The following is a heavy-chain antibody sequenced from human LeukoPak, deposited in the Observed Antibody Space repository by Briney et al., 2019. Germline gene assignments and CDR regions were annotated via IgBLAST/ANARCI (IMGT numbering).Heavy chain of an antibody. J-gene: IGHJ5*02. V-gene: IGHV4-39*01. CDR3: ARDPVGDFVA. CDR2: IFYNVNT. D-gene: IGHD1-26*01. Sequence: PSETLSLTCTVSGDSISTSSYFWGWIRQPPGKGLEWIGSIFYNVNTYDNPSLKRRVTISVASSKNQFSLKLSSVTAADSAVYYCARDPVGDFVAWGQGTPVTVSS. CDR1: GDSISTSSYF.